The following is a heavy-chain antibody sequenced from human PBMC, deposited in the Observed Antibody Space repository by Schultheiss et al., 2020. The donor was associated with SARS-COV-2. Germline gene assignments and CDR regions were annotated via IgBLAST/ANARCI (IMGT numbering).Heavy chain of an antibody. CDR3: ARHRIQLWPFDY. Sequence: GGSLRLSCAASGFTFSRYAMSWVRQAPGKGLEWVSALSGSGASTYYADSVKGRFTISRDNSKNTLYLQMNSLRAEDTAVYYCARHRIQLWPFDYWGQGTLVTVSS. CDR2: LSGSGAST. V-gene: IGHV3-23*01. J-gene: IGHJ4*02. CDR1: GFTFSRYA. D-gene: IGHD5-18*01.